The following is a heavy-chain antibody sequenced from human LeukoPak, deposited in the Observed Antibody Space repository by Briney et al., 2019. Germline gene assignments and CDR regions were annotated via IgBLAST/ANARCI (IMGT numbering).Heavy chain of an antibody. CDR1: GGSISSGGYS. D-gene: IGHD2-15*01. CDR3: ASTLSVALHAFDI. CDR2: IYHSGST. V-gene: IGHV4-30-2*01. J-gene: IGHJ3*02. Sequence: PSETLSLTCAVSGGSISSGGYSWSWIRQPPGKGLEWIGYIYHSGSTYYNPSLKSRVTISVDRSKNQFSLKLGSVTAADTAVYYCASTLSVALHAFDIWGQGTMVTVSS.